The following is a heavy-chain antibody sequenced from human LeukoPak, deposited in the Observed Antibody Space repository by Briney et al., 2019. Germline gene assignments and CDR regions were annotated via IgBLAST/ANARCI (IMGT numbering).Heavy chain of an antibody. J-gene: IGHJ4*02. CDR1: GFTFSRYS. CDR2: ISSGSSFI. D-gene: IGHD5-12*01. Sequence: PGGSLRLSCAASGFTFSRYSMNWVRQAPGKGLEWVSSISSGSSFIYYADSVKGRFTISRHNAKNSLYLQMNSLGAEDTAVYYCARAGSGYEDGFDYWGQGTLVTVSS. V-gene: IGHV3-21*01. CDR3: ARAGSGYEDGFDY.